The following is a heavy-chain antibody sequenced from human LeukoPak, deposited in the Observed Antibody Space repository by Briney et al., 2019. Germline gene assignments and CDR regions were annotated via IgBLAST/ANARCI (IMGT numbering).Heavy chain of an antibody. J-gene: IGHJ6*02. CDR2: ISYDGSNK. CDR1: GFTFSSYA. D-gene: IGHD3-3*01. V-gene: IGHV3-30-3*01. CDR3: ARGLLRFLEWLLSEYYYYGMDV. Sequence: GGSLRLSCAASGFTFSSYAMHWVRQAPGKGLEWVAVISYDGSNKYYADSVKGRFTNSRDNSKNTLYLQMNSLRAEDTAVYYCARGLLRFLEWLLSEYYYYGMDVWGQGTTVTVSS.